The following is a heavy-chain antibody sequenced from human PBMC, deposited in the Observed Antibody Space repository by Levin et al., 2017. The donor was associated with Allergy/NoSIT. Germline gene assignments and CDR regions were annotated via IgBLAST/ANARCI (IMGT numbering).Heavy chain of an antibody. V-gene: IGHV1-2*06. CDR2: INPNTGGS. D-gene: IGHD1-1*01. J-gene: IGHJ4*02. CDR1: GYTFTDYY. Sequence: GESLKISCKASGYTFTDYYMHWVRQAPGQGLEWIGRINPNTGGSIFAQKFQGRATVTRDTSSTSGYMVLTGLRSDDTAVYYCARGPLGWNPVDYWGQGTLVTVSS. CDR3: ARGPLGWNPVDY.